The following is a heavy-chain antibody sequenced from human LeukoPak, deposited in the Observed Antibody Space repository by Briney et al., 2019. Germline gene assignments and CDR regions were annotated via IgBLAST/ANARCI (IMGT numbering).Heavy chain of an antibody. CDR3: ARDGVATIPLYYYYYMDV. Sequence: GASVKVSCKASGYTFTSYAMNWVRQAPGQGLEWMGWINPSSGGTNYAQKFQGRITMTRDTSITTAYMELDSLRSDDTAVYYCARDGVATIPLYYYYYMDVWGKGTTVTISS. CDR2: INPSSGGT. J-gene: IGHJ6*03. D-gene: IGHD5-12*01. CDR1: GYTFTSYA. V-gene: IGHV1-2*02.